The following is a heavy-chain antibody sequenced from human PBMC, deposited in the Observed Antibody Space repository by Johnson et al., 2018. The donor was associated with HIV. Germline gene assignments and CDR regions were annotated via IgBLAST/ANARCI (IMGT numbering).Heavy chain of an antibody. J-gene: IGHJ3*01. CDR2: INSDGSISNDGSIT. Sequence: VQLVESGGGVVRPGGSLRLSCAASGFTFSSHWMHWVRQVPGKGLVWVSRINSDGSISNDGSITNYADSVKGRFTISRDNAENTLYLQMNSLRVEDTAVCYCVRDADDAFDVWGQGTMVTVSS. CDR3: VRDADDAFDV. CDR1: GFTFSSHW. V-gene: IGHV3-74*01.